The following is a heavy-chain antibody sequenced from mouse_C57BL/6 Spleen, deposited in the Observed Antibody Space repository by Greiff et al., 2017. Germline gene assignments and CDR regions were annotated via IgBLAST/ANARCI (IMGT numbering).Heavy chain of an antibody. J-gene: IGHJ4*01. V-gene: IGHV1-72*01. D-gene: IGHD1-1*01. CDR2: IEPNSGGT. CDR3: ARITTVVAREYYAMDY. Sequence: QVQLQQPGAELVKPGASVKLSCKASGYTFTSYWMHWVKQRPGRGLEWIGRIEPNSGGTKYNEKFKGKATLTVDKSSCTAFMQLSSLTAEDSAVYNCARITTVVAREYYAMDYWGQGTSVTVSS. CDR1: GYTFTSYW.